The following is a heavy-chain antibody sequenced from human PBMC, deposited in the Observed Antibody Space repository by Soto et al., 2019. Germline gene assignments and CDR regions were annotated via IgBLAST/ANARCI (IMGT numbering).Heavy chain of an antibody. J-gene: IGHJ6*02. CDR1: GYTFTGYY. CDR2: INPNSGGT. V-gene: IGHV1-2*04. CDR3: ARGGSLWFGELSAYYYGMDX. Sequence: ASVKASCKASGYTFTGYYMQWVRQAPGQGLEWMGWINPNSGGTNYAQKFQGWVTMTRDTSISTAYMELSRLRSDDTAVYYCARGGSLWFGELSAYYYGMDXWGQGTTVTVSS. D-gene: IGHD3-10*01.